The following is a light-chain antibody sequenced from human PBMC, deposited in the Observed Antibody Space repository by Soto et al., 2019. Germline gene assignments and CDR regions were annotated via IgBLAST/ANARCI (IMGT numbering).Light chain of an antibody. CDR2: DAS. CDR1: QSISSW. Sequence: DIQMTPSPSTLSASVGDRVTITCRASQSISSWLAWYQQKPGKAPQALIYDASSLKSGVPSRFSGNGSGTEFTLTISSLQPDDFATYYCQQYNTYSTFGQGTRLEIK. CDR3: QQYNTYST. J-gene: IGKJ5*01. V-gene: IGKV1-5*01.